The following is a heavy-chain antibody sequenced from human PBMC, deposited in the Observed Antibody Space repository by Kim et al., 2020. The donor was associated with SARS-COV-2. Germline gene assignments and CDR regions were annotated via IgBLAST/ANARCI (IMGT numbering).Heavy chain of an antibody. D-gene: IGHD2-15*01. CDR3: ASGYSSAGGDY. CDR1: GYSLSELS. J-gene: IGHJ4*02. CDR2: YDPEPGET. Sequence: ASVKVSCKVSGYSLSELSIHWVRQAPGEGLEWMGGYDPEPGETIFAQKFQGRVTMTEDTSTDTAYMELSSLRSEDTAVSYCASGYSSAGGDYLGQGTLVT. V-gene: IGHV1-24*01.